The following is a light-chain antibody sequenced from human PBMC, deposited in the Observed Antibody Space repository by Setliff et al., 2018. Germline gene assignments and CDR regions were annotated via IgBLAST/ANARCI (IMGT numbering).Light chain of an antibody. Sequence: QSVLTQPPSASGSPGQSVTISCTGTSSDVGGYNYVSWYQQLPGKAPKLMISEVSKRPSGVPDRFSGSKSGNTASLTVSGLQAEDEADYYCSSYAGSSNGVFGTGTKVTVL. V-gene: IGLV2-8*01. J-gene: IGLJ1*01. CDR2: EVS. CDR1: SSDVGGYNY. CDR3: SSYAGSSNGV.